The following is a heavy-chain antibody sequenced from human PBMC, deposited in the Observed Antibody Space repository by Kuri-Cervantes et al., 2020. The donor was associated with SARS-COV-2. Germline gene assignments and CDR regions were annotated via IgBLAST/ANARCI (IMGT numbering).Heavy chain of an antibody. V-gene: IGHV3-30-3*01. Sequence: GGSLRLSCAASGFTFNSSPMHWVRQTPGKGLEWVALISYDGSNKYYADSVQGRFTISRDNSKNTLYLQMSSLRAEDTAVYYCVKGSSSWYDFWFDPWGQGTLVTVSS. CDR3: VKGSSSWYDFWFDP. J-gene: IGHJ5*02. CDR2: ISYDGSNK. D-gene: IGHD6-13*01. CDR1: GFTFNSSP.